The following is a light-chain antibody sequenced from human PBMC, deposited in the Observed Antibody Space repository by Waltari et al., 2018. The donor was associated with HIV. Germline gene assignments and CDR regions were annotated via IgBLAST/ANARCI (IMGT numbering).Light chain of an antibody. V-gene: IGLV1-51*01. CDR3: GTWDSSLSAVV. J-gene: IGLJ2*01. CDR2: DNK. CDR1: SSNIGNTY. Sequence: QSVLTQPPSVSAAPGQKVTIPCSGSSSNIGNTYVSWYQQLPGTAPKLLIYDNKKPPTGIPDRFPCSKSCPSAPLGITGLQTGDEADYYCGTWDSSLSAVVFGGGTKLTVL.